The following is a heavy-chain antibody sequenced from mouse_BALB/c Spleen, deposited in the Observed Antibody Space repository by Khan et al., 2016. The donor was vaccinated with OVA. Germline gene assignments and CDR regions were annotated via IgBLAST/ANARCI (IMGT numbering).Heavy chain of an antibody. V-gene: IGHV5-6-5*01. CDR3: ARAYWFAY. CDR2: ISSGDST. J-gene: IGHJ3*01. CDR1: GFTLSNYA. Sequence: EVELVESGGGLVKPGGSLKLSCAASGFTLSNYAMSWVRQSPEKRLEWVASISSGDSTYYPDSVKGRFTISRDNARNILYLQMSSLRSEDTAMYYCARAYWFAYWGQGTMVTVSA.